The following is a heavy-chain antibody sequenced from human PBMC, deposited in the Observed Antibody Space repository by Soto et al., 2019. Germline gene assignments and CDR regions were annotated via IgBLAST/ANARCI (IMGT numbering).Heavy chain of an antibody. CDR1: GGSISSHGYY. Sequence: PSETLSLTCTVSGGSISSHGYYWGWIRQPPGKGLEWIGTIYYSGTTFYNPSLKSRVTISVHTSKNQLSLKLSSVTAADTAVYYCATRAGGVSQIDYCGQGTLVTVSS. CDR2: IYYSGTT. J-gene: IGHJ4*02. D-gene: IGHD1-26*01. CDR3: ATRAGGVSQIDY. V-gene: IGHV4-39*01.